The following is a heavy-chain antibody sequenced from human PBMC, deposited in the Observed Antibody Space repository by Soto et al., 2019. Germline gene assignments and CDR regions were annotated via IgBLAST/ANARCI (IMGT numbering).Heavy chain of an antibody. Sequence: GGSLRLSCAASGFTFSSYGMHWVRQAPGKGLEGVAVISYDGSNKYYADSLKGRFTISIDNSKNTLYLQMNSLRAEDTAVYYCAATQWIQLWSPLDYWGQGTMVTVSS. CDR2: ISYDGSNK. CDR3: AATQWIQLWSPLDY. V-gene: IGHV3-30*03. CDR1: GFTFSSYG. D-gene: IGHD5-18*01. J-gene: IGHJ4*02.